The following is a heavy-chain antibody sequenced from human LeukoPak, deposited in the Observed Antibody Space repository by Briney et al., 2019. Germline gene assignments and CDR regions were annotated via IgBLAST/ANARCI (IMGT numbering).Heavy chain of an antibody. CDR1: EFTSSSYG. Sequence: PGGSLRLSCEGSEFTSSSYGMSWVRQAPGKGLEWVSGISVSGGSTHYADSVKGRFTISRDNSKNTLYLQMNSLTSEDTAVYYCARSIAVGGRGRGYWGQGTLVTASS. V-gene: IGHV3-23*01. J-gene: IGHJ4*02. CDR3: ARSIAVGGRGRGY. D-gene: IGHD6-19*01. CDR2: ISVSGGST.